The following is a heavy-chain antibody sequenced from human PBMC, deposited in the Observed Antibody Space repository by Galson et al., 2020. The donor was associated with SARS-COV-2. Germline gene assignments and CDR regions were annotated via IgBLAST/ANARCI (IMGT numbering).Heavy chain of an antibody. J-gene: IGHJ4*02. CDR3: AKVTGDYYASVSPKGYSDY. D-gene: IGHD3-10*01. V-gene: IGHV3-23*01. CDR2: ISGSYRT. CDR1: GFTFSSYA. Sequence: GGSLRLSCVVSGFTFSSYAMSWVRQAPGKGLEWVSVISGSYRTYYADSVKGRFTISRDNSKNTLYLQMDSRRAADTAIYYCAKVTGDYYASVSPKGYSDYWGQGTLVTVSS.